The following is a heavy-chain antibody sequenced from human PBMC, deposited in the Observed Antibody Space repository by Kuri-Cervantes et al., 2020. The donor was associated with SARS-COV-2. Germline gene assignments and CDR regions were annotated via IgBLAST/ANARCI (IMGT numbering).Heavy chain of an antibody. J-gene: IGHJ6*02. V-gene: IGHV4-59*12. CDR3: ARSPRCSSTSCRSYYYGMDV. D-gene: IGHD2-2*01. CDR2: IYYSGST. Sequence: ESLKISCTVSGGSISSYYWSWFRQPPGKGLEWIGYIYYSGSTNYNPSLKSRVTISVDTSKNQFSLKLSSVTAADTAVYYCARSPRCSSTSCRSYYYGMDVWGQGTTVTVSS. CDR1: GGSISSYY.